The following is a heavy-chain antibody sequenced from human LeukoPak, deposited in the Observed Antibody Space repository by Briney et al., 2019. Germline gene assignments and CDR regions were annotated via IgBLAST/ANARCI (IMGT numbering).Heavy chain of an antibody. V-gene: IGHV3-30-3*01. CDR3: AKEIVVPAAENDY. CDR2: ISYDGSNK. Sequence: GRSLRLSCAASGFTFSSYAMHWVRQAPGKGLEWVAVISYDGSNKYYADSVKGRFTISRDNSKNTLYLQMNSLRAEDTAVYYCAKEIVVPAAENDYWGQGTLVTVSS. J-gene: IGHJ4*02. D-gene: IGHD2-2*01. CDR1: GFTFSSYA.